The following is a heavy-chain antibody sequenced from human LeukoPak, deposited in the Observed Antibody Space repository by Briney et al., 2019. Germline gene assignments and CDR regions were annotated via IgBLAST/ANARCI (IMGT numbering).Heavy chain of an antibody. Sequence: GGSLRLSCAVSGFTFGNYWMSWVRQAPGKGLEWVANIKQDGSEKYYVDSVKGRFTISRDNAKNSLYLQMNSLRAEDTAVYYCARDHAAMVYYYYYGMDVWGQGTTVTVSS. D-gene: IGHD5-18*01. CDR3: ARDHAAMVYYYYYGMDV. V-gene: IGHV3-7*03. J-gene: IGHJ6*02. CDR1: GFTFGNYW. CDR2: IKQDGSEK.